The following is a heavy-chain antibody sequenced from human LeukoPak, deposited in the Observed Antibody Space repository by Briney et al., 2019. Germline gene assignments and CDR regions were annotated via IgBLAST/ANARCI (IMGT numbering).Heavy chain of an antibody. CDR3: ASSTGYKYSSSWGAFDI. D-gene: IGHD6-6*01. CDR2: IRYDGSNK. V-gene: IGHV3-30*02. Sequence: PGGSLRLSCAASGFTFSSNGMHWLRQAPGKGLEGVGFIRYDGSNKYYPDSVKGGFTISSDNSKNTLYLQMNSLTDEDTAVYYCASSTGYKYSSSWGAFDIWGQGTMVTVYS. CDR1: GFTFSSNG. J-gene: IGHJ3*02.